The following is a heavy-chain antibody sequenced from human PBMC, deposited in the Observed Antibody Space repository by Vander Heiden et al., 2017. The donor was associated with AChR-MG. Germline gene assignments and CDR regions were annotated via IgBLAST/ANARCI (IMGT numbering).Heavy chain of an antibody. CDR3: ARQDRAKTPFDS. Sequence: QVLLVESGGGVVQPGRSLRLSWAGCGFTFSGYAIHWVRQAPGKGLEWLAALSSYGSPIYYADSVKGRFTISRDNSKKMAYLQMNGLRPEDTAVYFCARQDRAKTPFDSWGQGTLVTVSS. V-gene: IGHV3-30*04. CDR2: LSSYGSPI. J-gene: IGHJ4*02. CDR1: GFTFSGYA.